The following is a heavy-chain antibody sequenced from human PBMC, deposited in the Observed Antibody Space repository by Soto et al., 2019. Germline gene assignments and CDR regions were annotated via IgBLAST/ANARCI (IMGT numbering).Heavy chain of an antibody. V-gene: IGHV3-9*01. CDR3: AKAGRGYYYYYGMDV. D-gene: IGHD1-1*01. CDR1: GFTCDDYA. Sequence: EVQLVESGGGLVQPGRSLRLSCAASGFTCDDYAMHWVRQAPGKGLEWVSGISWNSGSIGYADSVKGRFTISRDNAKNSLYLQMNSLRAEDTALYYCAKAGRGYYYYYGMDVWGQGTTVTVSS. J-gene: IGHJ6*02. CDR2: ISWNSGSI.